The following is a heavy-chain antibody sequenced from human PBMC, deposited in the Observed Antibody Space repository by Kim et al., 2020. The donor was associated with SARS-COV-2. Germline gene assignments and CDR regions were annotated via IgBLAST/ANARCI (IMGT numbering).Heavy chain of an antibody. V-gene: IGHV3-21*01. J-gene: IGHJ4*02. CDR3: ARDPYSSSWYDGQYFDY. CDR2: ISSSSSYI. D-gene: IGHD6-13*01. CDR1: GFTFSSYS. Sequence: GGSLRLSCAASGFTFSSYSMNWVRQAPGKGLEWVSSISSSSSYIYYADSVKGRFTISRDNAKNSLYLQMNSLRAEDTAVYYCARDPYSSSWYDGQYFDYWGQGTLVTVSS.